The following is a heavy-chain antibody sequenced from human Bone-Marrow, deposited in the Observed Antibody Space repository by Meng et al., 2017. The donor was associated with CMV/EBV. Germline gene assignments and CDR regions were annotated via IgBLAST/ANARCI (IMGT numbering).Heavy chain of an antibody. J-gene: IGHJ4*02. Sequence: GGSLRLSCAASGFTFSSYGMHWVRQAPGKGLEWVALTSYDGTTNFHADSVKGRFTVSRDNSKNMVYLQMSSLRADDSALYFCARARFLEWLFTDYWGQGTVVTVSS. D-gene: IGHD3-3*01. CDR3: ARARFLEWLFTDY. CDR1: GFTFSSYG. CDR2: TSYDGTTN. V-gene: IGHV3-30*03.